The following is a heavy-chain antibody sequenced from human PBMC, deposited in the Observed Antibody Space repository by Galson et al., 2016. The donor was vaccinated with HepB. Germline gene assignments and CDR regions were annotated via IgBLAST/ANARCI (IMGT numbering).Heavy chain of an antibody. Sequence: SLRLSCAGSGFTFRNYGMHWVRQAPGKGLEWVAVISYDESIKYYADPGKGRFTISRDNSKSTLYLQMSSLRAEDTAVYYCATNGDGYNYFLYWGQGTLVTVSS. D-gene: IGHD5-24*01. CDR3: ATNGDGYNYFLY. CDR1: GFTFRNYG. V-gene: IGHV3-30*03. CDR2: ISYDESIK. J-gene: IGHJ4*02.